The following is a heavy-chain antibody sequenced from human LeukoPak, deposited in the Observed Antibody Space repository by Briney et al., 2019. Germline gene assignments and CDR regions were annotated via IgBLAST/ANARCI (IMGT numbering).Heavy chain of an antibody. D-gene: IGHD1-1*01. J-gene: IGHJ4*02. Sequence: SETLSLTCSVSGGSISGTSYCWGWIRQPPGKGPEWIGSHYHTGRIYHNPSLNSRVTISVDTSKNQFSLKLSSVTDADTAVYYCARDGSDNWGLFDNWGRGTLSPSPQ. CDR1: GGSISGTSYC. CDR2: HYHTGRI. V-gene: IGHV4-39*07. CDR3: ARDGSDNWGLFDN.